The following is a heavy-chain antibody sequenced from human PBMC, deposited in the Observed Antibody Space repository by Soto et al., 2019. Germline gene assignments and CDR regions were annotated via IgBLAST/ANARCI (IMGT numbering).Heavy chain of an antibody. D-gene: IGHD3-3*01. CDR1: GGTFNRYA. CDR2: IIPIFGIG. J-gene: IGHJ6*02. Sequence: QVQLVQSGAEVKKPGSSVKVSCKASGGTFNRYAISWVRHAPGQGLECMGGIIPIFGIGNDAQRFQGRVTITADESTGTAYMELSSLRSEDTGVYYCARSAITLFGVVSIPPHYYSEMDVWGQGTTVTVSS. V-gene: IGHV1-69*01. CDR3: ARSAITLFGVVSIPPHYYSEMDV.